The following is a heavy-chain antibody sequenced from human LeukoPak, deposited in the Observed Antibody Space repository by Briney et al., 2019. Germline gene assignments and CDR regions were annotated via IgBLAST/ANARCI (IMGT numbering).Heavy chain of an antibody. V-gene: IGHV1-2*02. J-gene: IGHJ4*02. CDR3: ARGPDVVVPAAIPNFDY. CDR2: INPNSGGT. CDR1: GYTFTGYY. D-gene: IGHD2-2*01. Sequence: ASVKVSCKASGYTFTGYYMHWVRQAPGQGLEWMGWINPNSGGTNYAQKFQGRVTMTRDTSISTGYMELSRLRSDDTAVCYCARGPDVVVPAAIPNFDYWGQGTLVTVSS.